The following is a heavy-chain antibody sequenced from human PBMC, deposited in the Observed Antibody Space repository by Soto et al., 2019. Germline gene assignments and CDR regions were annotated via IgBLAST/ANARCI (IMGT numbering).Heavy chain of an antibody. Sequence: PGGSLRLSCAAYGLDFSSEVMCWVRQAPGKGREWVSSISGSDRTIYHADSMRGRFAISRDNSMNSLYLQLNNLRVDDTAVYYCAKVGPSYYYGMDVWGQGTTVTVSS. CDR1: GLDFSSEV. V-gene: IGHV3-23*01. D-gene: IGHD1-26*01. CDR3: AKVGPSYYYGMDV. CDR2: ISGSDRTI. J-gene: IGHJ6*02.